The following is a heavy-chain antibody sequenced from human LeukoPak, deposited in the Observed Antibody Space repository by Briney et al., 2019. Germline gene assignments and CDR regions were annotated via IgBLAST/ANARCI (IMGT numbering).Heavy chain of an antibody. Sequence: SETLSLTCAVSGGSISSGGYSWSWIRQPPGKGLEWIGYIYHSESTYYNPSLKSRVTISVDRSKNQFSLKLSSVTAADTAVYYCARFLYDFWSGYFDYWGQGTLVTVSS. V-gene: IGHV4-30-2*01. CDR3: ARFLYDFWSGYFDY. J-gene: IGHJ4*02. CDR2: IYHSEST. D-gene: IGHD3-3*01. CDR1: GGSISSGGYS.